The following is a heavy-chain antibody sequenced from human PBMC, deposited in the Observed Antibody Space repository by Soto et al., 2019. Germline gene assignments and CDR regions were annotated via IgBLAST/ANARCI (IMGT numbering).Heavy chain of an antibody. J-gene: IGHJ6*02. CDR3: ARPYSSSWPPYYFYGMDV. V-gene: IGHV1-69*01. D-gene: IGHD6-13*01. CDR2: IIPIFAIA. CDR1: GDTFNSYA. Sequence: VQLVESGAEVKKPGSSVKVSCKASGDTFNSYAISWVRQAPGQGLEWMGGIIPIFAIANYAQKFQGRLTITADESTSTAYMELSSLRSEDTAVYYCARPYSSSWPPYYFYGMDVWGQGTTVTVSS.